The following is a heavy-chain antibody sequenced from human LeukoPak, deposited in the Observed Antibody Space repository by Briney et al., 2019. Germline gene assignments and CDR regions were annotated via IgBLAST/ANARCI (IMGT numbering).Heavy chain of an antibody. Sequence: GGSLRLSCAASGFTFSSHSMNWVRQAPGKGLEWVSYIGSSSGTIYYADSVKGRFTISRDNAKNSLYLQMNSLRAEDTAVYYCARNDVRGYYYGMDVWGQGTTVTVSS. J-gene: IGHJ6*02. CDR1: GFTFSSHS. CDR2: IGSSSGTI. V-gene: IGHV3-48*04. CDR3: ARNDVRGYYYGMDV.